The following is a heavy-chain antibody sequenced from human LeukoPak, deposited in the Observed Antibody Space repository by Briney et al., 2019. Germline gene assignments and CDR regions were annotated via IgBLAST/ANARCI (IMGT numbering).Heavy chain of an antibody. J-gene: IGHJ4*02. D-gene: IGHD3-3*01. Sequence: SVKVSCKASGYTFTSYGISWVRQAPGQGLEWMGGIIPIFGTANYAQKFQGRVTITADESTSTAYMELSSLRSEDTAVYYCATRVNYDFWSGYYSGFDYWGQGTLVTVSS. V-gene: IGHV1-69*13. CDR2: IIPIFGTA. CDR1: GYTFTSYG. CDR3: ATRVNYDFWSGYYSGFDY.